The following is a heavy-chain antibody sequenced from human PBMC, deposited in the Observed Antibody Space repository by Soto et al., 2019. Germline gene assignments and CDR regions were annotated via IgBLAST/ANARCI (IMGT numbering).Heavy chain of an antibody. D-gene: IGHD3-10*01. J-gene: IGHJ5*02. CDR2: IYYSGST. Sequence: PSETLSLTCTVSGGSISSGGYYWSWIRQHPGKGLEWIGYIYYSGSTYYNPSLKSRVTISVDTSKNQFSLKLSSVTAADTAVYYCARDNKPLYGLAWFDPWGQGTLVTVSS. CDR3: ARDNKPLYGLAWFDP. V-gene: IGHV4-31*03. CDR1: GGSISSGGYY.